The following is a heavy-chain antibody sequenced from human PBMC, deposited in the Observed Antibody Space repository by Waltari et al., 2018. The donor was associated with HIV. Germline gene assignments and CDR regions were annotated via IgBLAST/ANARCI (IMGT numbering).Heavy chain of an antibody. CDR2: IYHSGST. Sequence: QVQLQESGPGLVKPPDTLSLTCAVSGSSISSGYYGGWSRQPPGKGMKWIGSIYHSGSTYYNPSLKSRVTISVDTSKNQFSLKLSSVTAADTAVYYCARGRPGNYYDSSGYAYYFDYWGQGTLVTVSS. V-gene: IGHV4-38-2*01. CDR1: GSSISSGYY. D-gene: IGHD3-22*01. CDR3: ARGRPGNYYDSSGYAYYFDY. J-gene: IGHJ4*02.